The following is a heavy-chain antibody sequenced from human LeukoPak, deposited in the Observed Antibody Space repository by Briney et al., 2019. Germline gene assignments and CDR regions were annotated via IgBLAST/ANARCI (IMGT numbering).Heavy chain of an antibody. CDR3: ARGRVSAFDI. D-gene: IGHD2-8*01. Sequence: SQTLSLTCAISGDSVSSNSVAWNWIRQSPSRGPEWLGRTYYRSKWYIDYADSVKSRITISPDTSKNQFSLQLNSMTPADTAIYYCARGRVSAFDIWGQGTMVTVSS. CDR2: TYYRSKWYI. J-gene: IGHJ3*02. CDR1: GDSVSSNSVA. V-gene: IGHV6-1*01.